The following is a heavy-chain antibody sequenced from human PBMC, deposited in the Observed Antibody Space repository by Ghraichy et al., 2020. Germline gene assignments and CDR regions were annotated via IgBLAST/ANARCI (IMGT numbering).Heavy chain of an antibody. Sequence: SVKVSCKASGGTFSSYAISWVRQAPGQGLEWMGGIIPIFGTANYAQKFQGRVTITADESTSTAYMELSSLRSEDTAVYYCARAGIVGATKGYYFDYWGQGTLVTVSS. J-gene: IGHJ4*02. CDR2: IIPIFGTA. V-gene: IGHV1-69*13. D-gene: IGHD1-26*01. CDR1: GGTFSSYA. CDR3: ARAGIVGATKGYYFDY.